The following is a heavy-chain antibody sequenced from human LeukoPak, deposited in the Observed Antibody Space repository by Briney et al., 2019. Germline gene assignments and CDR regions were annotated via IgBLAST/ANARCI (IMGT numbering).Heavy chain of an antibody. Sequence: SETLSLTRTVSGGSISTYYWTWIRQPPGKGLEWIGYIYYSGSTNYNPSLRSRVTISLDTSKNQFSLKLSSVTAADTAVYYCARGPAGPYYFDYWGQGTLVTVSS. CDR1: GGSISTYY. CDR3: ARGPAGPYYFDY. CDR2: IYYSGST. J-gene: IGHJ4*02. V-gene: IGHV4-59*01. D-gene: IGHD2-2*01.